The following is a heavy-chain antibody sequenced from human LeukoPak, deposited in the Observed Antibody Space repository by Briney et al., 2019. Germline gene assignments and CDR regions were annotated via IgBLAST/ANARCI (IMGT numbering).Heavy chain of an antibody. Sequence: SETLSLTCTVSGGSISSYYWSWIRQPPGKGLGWIGYIYYSGSTNYNPSLKSRVTISVDTSKNQFSLKLSSVTAADTAVYYCARHYARYYFDYWGQGTLVTVPS. CDR2: IYYSGST. V-gene: IGHV4-59*08. J-gene: IGHJ4*02. D-gene: IGHD3-16*01. CDR1: GGSISSYY. CDR3: ARHYARYYFDY.